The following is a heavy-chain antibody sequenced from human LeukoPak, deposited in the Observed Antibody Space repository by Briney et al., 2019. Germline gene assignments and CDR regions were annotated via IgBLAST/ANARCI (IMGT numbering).Heavy chain of an antibody. V-gene: IGHV4-59*08. Sequence: SETLSLTCSVSGGSISSYSWNWIRQPPGKRLEWIGYISYSGSTNCTPSLRSRVAISVDTSKKQFSLKLSSVTAADTAVYYCARQGTYGSQSHFDYWGQGTLVTVSS. D-gene: IGHD3-10*01. CDR3: ARQGTYGSQSHFDY. CDR2: ISYSGST. CDR1: GGSISSYS. J-gene: IGHJ4*02.